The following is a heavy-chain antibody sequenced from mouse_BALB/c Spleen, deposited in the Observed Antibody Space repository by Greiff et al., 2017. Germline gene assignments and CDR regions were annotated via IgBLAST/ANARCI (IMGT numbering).Heavy chain of an antibody. CDR3: APIYYDYGPFAY. Sequence: EVKLMESGAELVRPGALVKLSCKASGFNIKDYYMHWVKQRPEQGLEWIGWIDPENGNTIYDPKFQGKASITADTSSNTAYLQLSSLTSEDTAVYYCAPIYYDYGPFAYWGQGTLVTVSA. J-gene: IGHJ3*01. D-gene: IGHD2-4*01. CDR1: GFNIKDYY. CDR2: IDPENGNT. V-gene: IGHV14-1*02.